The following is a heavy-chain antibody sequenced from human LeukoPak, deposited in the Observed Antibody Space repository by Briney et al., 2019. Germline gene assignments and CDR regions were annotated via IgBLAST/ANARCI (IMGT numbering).Heavy chain of an antibody. CDR1: GFTFSRYG. CDR3: AKDHYYGSGSYYKGLYYMDV. J-gene: IGHJ6*03. D-gene: IGHD3-10*01. V-gene: IGHV3-30*02. Sequence: GGSLRLSCAASGFTFSRYGMHWVRQAPGKGLEWVAFIRYDGSNKYYADSVKGRFIISRDNSKNTLYVQMNSLRAEDTAVYYCAKDHYYGSGSYYKGLYYMDVWGKGTTVTVSS. CDR2: IRYDGSNK.